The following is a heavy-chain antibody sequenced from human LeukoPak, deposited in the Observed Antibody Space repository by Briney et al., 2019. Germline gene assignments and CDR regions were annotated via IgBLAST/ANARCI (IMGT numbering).Heavy chain of an antibody. CDR3: ARDGGYSYGYYYYYYYMDV. CDR2: IDYSGTT. J-gene: IGHJ6*03. D-gene: IGHD5-18*01. Sequence: PSETLSLTCTVSSGSISSNNHFWGWIRQPQGKGLEWIGNIDYSGTTDYNPPLKSRVTISVDTSKNQFSLKLSSVTAADTAVYYCARDGGYSYGYYYYYYYMDVWGKGTTVTVSS. V-gene: IGHV4-39*07. CDR1: SGSISSNNHF.